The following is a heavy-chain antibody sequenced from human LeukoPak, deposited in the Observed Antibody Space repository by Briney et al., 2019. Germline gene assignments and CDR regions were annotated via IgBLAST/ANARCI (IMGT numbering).Heavy chain of an antibody. J-gene: IGHJ4*02. Sequence: SETLSLTCTVSGGSISSYYWSWIRQPPGKGLEWIGYIYYSGSTNYNPSLKSRVTISVDTSKNQFSLKLSSVTAADTAVYYCARGMNCSGGSCYLNYFDYWGQGTLVTVSS. CDR3: ARGMNCSGGSCYLNYFDY. CDR2: IYYSGST. V-gene: IGHV4-59*01. D-gene: IGHD2-15*01. CDR1: GGSISSYY.